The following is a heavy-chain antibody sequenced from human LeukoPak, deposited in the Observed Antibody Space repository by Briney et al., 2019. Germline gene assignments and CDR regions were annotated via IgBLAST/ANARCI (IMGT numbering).Heavy chain of an antibody. CDR3: VKEHVDRAHTRSFEI. V-gene: IGHV3-23*01. D-gene: IGHD3-10*01. CDR2: ISPDNT. Sequence: GGSLRLSCAASGFTFSTNPMSWVRQAPGKGLEWVSAISPDNTYYADSVKGRLTISRDDSKNTVYLQMNSPRAEDTARYYCVKEHVDRAHTRSFEIWGQGTVVTVSS. J-gene: IGHJ3*02. CDR1: GFTFSTNP.